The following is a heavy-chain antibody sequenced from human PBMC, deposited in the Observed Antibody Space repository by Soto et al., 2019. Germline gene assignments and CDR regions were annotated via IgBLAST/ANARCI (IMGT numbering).Heavy chain of an antibody. CDR1: GYTFTSYG. J-gene: IGHJ6*03. CDR3: ARRYRFGLLNYYYYMDV. V-gene: IGHV1-18*01. D-gene: IGHD3-10*01. Sequence: GASVKVSCKASGYTFTSYGISWVRQAPGQGLEWMGWISAYNGNTNYAQKLQGRVTMTTDTSTSTAYMELRSLRSDDTAVYYCARRYRFGLLNYYYYMDVWGKGNTVTVSS. CDR2: ISAYNGNT.